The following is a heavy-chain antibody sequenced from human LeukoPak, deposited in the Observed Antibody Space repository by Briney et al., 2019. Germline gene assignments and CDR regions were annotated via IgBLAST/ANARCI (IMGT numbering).Heavy chain of an antibody. CDR2: ISYDGSNK. D-gene: IGHD3-10*01. CDR3: AKDHRLLWFGELLSPLLY. J-gene: IGHJ4*02. V-gene: IGHV3-30*18. Sequence: GGSLRLSCAASGFTFSSYSMHWVRQAPGKGLEWVAVISYDGSNKYYADSVKGRFTISRDNSKNTLYLQMNSLRAEDTAVYYCAKDHRLLWFGELLSPLLYWGQGTLVTVSS. CDR1: GFTFSSYS.